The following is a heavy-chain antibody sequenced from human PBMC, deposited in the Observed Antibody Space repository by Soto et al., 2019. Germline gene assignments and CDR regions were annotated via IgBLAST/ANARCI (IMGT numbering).Heavy chain of an antibody. CDR2: INPSGGST. D-gene: IGHD6-19*01. CDR1: GYTFTGYF. CDR3: ARVIAVARRLRSFSAY. V-gene: IGHV1-46*03. Sequence: KLACQAFGYTFTGYFVHWGRKTHGQWLEWMGIINPSGGSTSYAQKFQGRVTMTRDTSTSTVYMELSSLRSEDTAVYYCARVIAVARRLRSFSAYRVKGTPVPVSP. J-gene: IGHJ4*02.